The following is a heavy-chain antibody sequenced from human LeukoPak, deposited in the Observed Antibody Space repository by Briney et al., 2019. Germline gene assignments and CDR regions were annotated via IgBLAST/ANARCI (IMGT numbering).Heavy chain of an antibody. CDR1: EFTFSSYD. CDR3: SRVNPEAEGFDY. Sequence: PRGSLRLSCAASEFTFSSYDMRWVRQGTGKGLEWVSAIDTAGYTYYPGSVKGRFTISRENAKNSLYLQMNSLRAGDTAVYYCSRVNPEAEGFDYWGQGTLVTVSS. J-gene: IGHJ4*02. D-gene: IGHD6-13*01. V-gene: IGHV3-13*01. CDR2: IDTAGYT.